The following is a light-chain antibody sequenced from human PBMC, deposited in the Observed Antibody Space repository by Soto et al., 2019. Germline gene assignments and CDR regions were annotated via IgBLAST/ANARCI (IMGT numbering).Light chain of an antibody. CDR3: QKHNSAPFT. J-gene: IGKJ2*01. CDR1: QGISNY. CDR2: AAS. V-gene: IGKV1-27*01. Sequence: DIQMTQSPSSLSASVGDRVTITCRASQGISNYLAWYQHKPGKVPNLLIYAASTLQSGVPSRFSGSVSGTDFTLTISSLRPEDVATYYCQKHNSAPFTFGQGTKLEIK.